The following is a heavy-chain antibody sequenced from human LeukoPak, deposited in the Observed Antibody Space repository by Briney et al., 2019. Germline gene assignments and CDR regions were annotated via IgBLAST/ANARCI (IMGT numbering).Heavy chain of an antibody. J-gene: IGHJ3*01. D-gene: IGHD3/OR15-3a*01. V-gene: IGHV4-59*11. CDR2: FSASGNT. CDR1: GGSISGHY. Sequence: SETLSLTCNVSGGSISGHYWSWIRQPPGKGLEWIGYFSASGNTKYSPSLKSRVIISRDTSKNQVSLRLTSVAAADTAVYYCAKWTGSGFDVWGQGTMVTVSS. CDR3: AKWTGSGFDV.